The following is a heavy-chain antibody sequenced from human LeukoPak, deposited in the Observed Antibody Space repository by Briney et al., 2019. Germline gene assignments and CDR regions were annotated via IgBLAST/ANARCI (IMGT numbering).Heavy chain of an antibody. CDR1: GGSISSSIYY. J-gene: IGHJ3*02. D-gene: IGHD6-6*01. CDR3: ARGYSSSSWSAFDI. Sequence: SETLSLTCTVSGGSISSSIYYWGWIRQPPGKGLEWIGSIYYSGSTSYNPSLKSRVTIPVDTSKNQFSLKLNSVTAADTAGNYFARGYSSSSWSAFDIWGQGTMVTVSS. CDR2: IYYSGST. V-gene: IGHV4-39*07.